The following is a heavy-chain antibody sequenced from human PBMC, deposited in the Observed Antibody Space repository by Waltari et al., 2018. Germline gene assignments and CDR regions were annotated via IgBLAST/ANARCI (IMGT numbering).Heavy chain of an antibody. D-gene: IGHD3-3*01. CDR2: IYPGDSDT. CDR1: GYSFTSYW. CDR3: ARSDFWSGSDYYGMDV. Sequence: EVQLVQSGAEVKKPGESLKISCKGSGYSFTSYWIGWVRQMPGKGLEWRVIIYPGDSDTRYSPSFQGQVTSSADKSISTAYLQWSSLKASDTAMYYCARSDFWSGSDYYGMDVWGQGTTVTVSS. V-gene: IGHV5-51*03. J-gene: IGHJ6*02.